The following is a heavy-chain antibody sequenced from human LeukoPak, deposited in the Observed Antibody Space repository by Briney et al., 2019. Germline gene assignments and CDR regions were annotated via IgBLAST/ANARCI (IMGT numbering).Heavy chain of an antibody. CDR2: TYYRSKWYN. CDR1: GDSVSSNSAA. V-gene: IGHV6-1*01. CDR3: AGSVYYYDSSGYWLAIDY. J-gene: IGHJ4*02. D-gene: IGHD3-22*01. Sequence: SQTLSLTCAISGDSVSSNSAAWSWIRQSPSSGLEWLGRTYYRSKWYNDYAVSVKSRITINPDTSKNQFSLQLNSVTAADTAVYYCAGSVYYYDSSGYWLAIDYWGQGTLVTVSS.